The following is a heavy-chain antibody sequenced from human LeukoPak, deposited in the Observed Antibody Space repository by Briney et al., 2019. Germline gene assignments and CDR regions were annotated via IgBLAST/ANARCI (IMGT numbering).Heavy chain of an antibody. CDR1: GSSINPYY. D-gene: IGHD3-22*01. Sequence: KPSETLSLNCTVSGSSINPYYWSWIRQPPGKRLEWIGWIDDSGTTNYNPSLESRVTISVDTSKKQFSLKLSSVTAADTAVYYCACLTTADAFDIWGQGTMVTVSS. CDR2: IDDSGTT. CDR3: ACLTTADAFDI. V-gene: IGHV4-59*12. J-gene: IGHJ3*02.